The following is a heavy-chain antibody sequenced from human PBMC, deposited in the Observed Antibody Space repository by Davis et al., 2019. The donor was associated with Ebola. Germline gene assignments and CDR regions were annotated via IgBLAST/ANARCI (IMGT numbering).Heavy chain of an antibody. CDR3: AKESGSSYYDSSGYYYRSYNYFDY. Sequence: GGSLRLSCAASGFTFSSYGMHWVRQAPGKGLEWVAVISYDGSNKYYADSVKGRFTISRDNSKNTLYLQMNSMRAEDTAVYYCAKESGSSYYDSSGYYYRSYNYFDYWGQGTLVTVSS. J-gene: IGHJ4*02. CDR2: ISYDGSNK. V-gene: IGHV3-30*18. D-gene: IGHD3-22*01. CDR1: GFTFSSYG.